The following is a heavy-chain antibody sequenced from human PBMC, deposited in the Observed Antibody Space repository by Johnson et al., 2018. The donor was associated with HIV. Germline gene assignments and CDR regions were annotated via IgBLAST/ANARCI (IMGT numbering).Heavy chain of an antibody. CDR2: VRRGGDT. V-gene: IGHV3-13*01. CDR3: ARTSSGSRNAFDI. J-gene: IGHJ3*02. D-gene: IGHD3-10*01. Sequence: VQLVESGGGVVQPGGSLRLSCAVSGFTFSSYDMHWVRQTAGKGLEWVSTVRRGGDTYYPDSVKGRFTLSRENAKNSLHLQMNRLRAEDTAVYYCARTSSGSRNAFDIWGQGTMVTVSS. CDR1: GFTFSSYD.